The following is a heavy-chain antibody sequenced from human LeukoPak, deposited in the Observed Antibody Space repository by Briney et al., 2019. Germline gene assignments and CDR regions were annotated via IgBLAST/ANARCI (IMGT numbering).Heavy chain of an antibody. CDR1: GGTFSSYA. J-gene: IGHJ3*02. D-gene: IGHD1-26*01. V-gene: IGHV1-69*13. Sequence: SVKVSCKASGGTFSSYAISWVRQAPGQGLEWMGGIIPIFGTANYAQKFQGRVTITADESTSTAYMELSSLRSEDTAVYYCARPRLEMYSGSYNSHAFDIWGQGTMVTVSS. CDR2: IIPIFGTA. CDR3: ARPRLEMYSGSYNSHAFDI.